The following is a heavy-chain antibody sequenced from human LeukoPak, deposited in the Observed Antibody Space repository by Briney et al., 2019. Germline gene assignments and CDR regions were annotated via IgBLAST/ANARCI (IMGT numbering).Heavy chain of an antibody. CDR3: ARHPIAARPEPSWFDP. V-gene: IGHV4-39*01. CDR2: IYYSGST. Sequence: SETLSLTCTVSGGSISSSSYYWGWIRQPPGKGLEWIGSIYYSGSTYYNPSLKSRVTISVDTSKNQFSLKLSSVTAADTAVYYCARHPIAARPEPSWFDPWGQGTLVTVSS. D-gene: IGHD6-6*01. J-gene: IGHJ5*02. CDR1: GGSISSSSYY.